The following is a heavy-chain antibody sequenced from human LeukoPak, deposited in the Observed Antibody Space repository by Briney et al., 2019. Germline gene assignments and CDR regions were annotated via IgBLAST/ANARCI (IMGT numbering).Heavy chain of an antibody. D-gene: IGHD3-10*01. V-gene: IGHV6-1*01. Sequence: SQTLSLTCAISGDSVSSNGAAWNWIRQSPSRGLEWLGRTYYRSKYYNDYAVFVKSRITINPDTSKNQFSLQLNSVTPEDTAVYYCARVGLWFGEFKPDDGFDIWGQGTMVTVSS. CDR1: GDSVSSNGAA. J-gene: IGHJ3*02. CDR3: ARVGLWFGEFKPDDGFDI. CDR2: TYYRSKYYN.